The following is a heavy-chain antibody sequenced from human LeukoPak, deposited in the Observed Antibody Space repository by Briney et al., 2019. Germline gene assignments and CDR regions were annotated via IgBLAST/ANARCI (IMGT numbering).Heavy chain of an antibody. CDR2: INSDGSSI. CDR3: AKITTPHIAAAGGWFDP. D-gene: IGHD6-13*01. V-gene: IGHV3-74*01. Sequence: AGGSLRLSCAASGFTFSSYWMHWVRQAPGKGLVWVSRINSDGSSINYADSVKGRFTISRDNAKNTLYLQMNSLRDEDTAVYYCAKITTPHIAAAGGWFDPWGQGTLVTVSS. CDR1: GFTFSSYW. J-gene: IGHJ5*02.